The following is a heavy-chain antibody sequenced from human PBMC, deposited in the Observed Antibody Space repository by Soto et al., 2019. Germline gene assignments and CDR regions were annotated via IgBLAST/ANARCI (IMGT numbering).Heavy chain of an antibody. D-gene: IGHD3-9*01. CDR1: GGSISSYY. V-gene: IGHV4-59*08. Sequence: SETLSLTCTVSGGSISSYYWSWIRQPPGKGLERIGYIHYSGSTNYNPSLKSRVTISVDTSKNQFSLKLSSVTAADTAVYYCARHPDILTGYYITTHWFDPWGQGTLVTVSS. J-gene: IGHJ5*02. CDR3: ARHPDILTGYYITTHWFDP. CDR2: IHYSGST.